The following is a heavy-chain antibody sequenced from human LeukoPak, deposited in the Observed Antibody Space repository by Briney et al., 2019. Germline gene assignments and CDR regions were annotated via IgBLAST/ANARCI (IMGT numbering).Heavy chain of an antibody. CDR1: GGSFSGYY. Sequence: SETLSLTCAVYGGSFSGYYWSWIRQPPGKGLEWIGEINHSGSTNYNPSLKSRVTISVDTSKNQFSLKLSSVTAADTAVYYCARRPRGSGTTSWNWFDPWGQGTLVTVSS. D-gene: IGHD3-10*01. J-gene: IGHJ5*02. CDR2: INHSGST. V-gene: IGHV4-34*01. CDR3: ARRPRGSGTTSWNWFDP.